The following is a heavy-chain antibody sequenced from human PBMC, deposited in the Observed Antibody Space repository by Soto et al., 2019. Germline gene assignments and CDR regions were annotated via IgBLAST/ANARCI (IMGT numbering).Heavy chain of an antibody. CDR2: ISSNGVGT. D-gene: IGHD6-6*01. CDR1: GFTLSGYA. J-gene: IGHJ6*03. CDR3: ARRARPDFYYMDI. Sequence: EVQLAESGGGLAQPGGSLRLSCAASGFTLSGYAMDWVRQAPGKGLEYVSGISSNGVGTYYANSVQGRFTISRDNSKNTVYLQMGSLRPEDMAVYYCARRARPDFYYMDIWGKGTTVTVS. V-gene: IGHV3-64*01.